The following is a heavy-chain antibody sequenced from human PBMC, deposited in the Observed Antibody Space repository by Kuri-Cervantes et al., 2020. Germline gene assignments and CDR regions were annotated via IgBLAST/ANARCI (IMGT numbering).Heavy chain of an antibody. J-gene: IGHJ6*02. CDR3: GSGDLGPYGMDV. CDR2: ISSSSSTI. D-gene: IGHD3-10*01. Sequence: GGSLRLSCAASGFTFSSYAMSWVRQAPGKGLEWVSYISSSSSTIYYADSVKGRFTISRDISKNTLYLQMSSLRAEDTAVYYCGSGDLGPYGMDVWGQGTAVTVSS. CDR1: GFTFSSYA. V-gene: IGHV3-48*01.